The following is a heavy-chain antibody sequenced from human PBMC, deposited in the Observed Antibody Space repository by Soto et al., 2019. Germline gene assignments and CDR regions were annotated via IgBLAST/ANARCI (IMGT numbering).Heavy chain of an antibody. Sequence: PGGSLRLSCAASGFTFSSYAMHWARQAPGKGLEWLAVMSYDGSNKYHADSVKGRFTISRDNSKNTLYLQMNSLRAEDTAVYYCARDRGGLNPYGMDVWGQGTTVTVSS. CDR1: GFTFSSYA. CDR3: ARDRGGLNPYGMDV. J-gene: IGHJ6*02. D-gene: IGHD3-10*01. CDR2: MSYDGSNK. V-gene: IGHV3-30-3*01.